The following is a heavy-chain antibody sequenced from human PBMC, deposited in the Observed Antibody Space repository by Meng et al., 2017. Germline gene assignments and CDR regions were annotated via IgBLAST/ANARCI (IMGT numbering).Heavy chain of an antibody. CDR1: CGSISSSSYD. Sequence: SIPELRKPSEPLSLTCTVSCGSISSSSYDWGCLRQPPGKGLEWIVSIYYSGGTYYNPSLKSRVTISVDTSKNQFSLKLSSVTAADTAVYYCARSMVRGVIRYYFDYWGQGTLVTVSS. CDR3: ARSMVRGVIRYYFDY. D-gene: IGHD3-10*01. CDR2: IYYSGGT. V-gene: IGHV4-39*07. J-gene: IGHJ4*02.